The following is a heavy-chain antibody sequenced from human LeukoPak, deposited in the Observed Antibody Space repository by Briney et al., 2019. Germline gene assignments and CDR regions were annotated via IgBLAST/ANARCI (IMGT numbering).Heavy chain of an antibody. D-gene: IGHD5-18*01. CDR2: ISAYNGNT. J-gene: IGHJ4*02. CDR1: GYTFTSYG. Sequence: AASVKVSCKASGYTFTSYGISWVRQAPGQGLEWMGWISAYNGNTNYAQKLQGRVTMTTDTSTSTAYVELRSLRSDDTAVYYCARDTGPGYSYGALPRWDLDYWGQGTLVTVSS. V-gene: IGHV1-18*01. CDR3: ARDTGPGYSYGALPRWDLDY.